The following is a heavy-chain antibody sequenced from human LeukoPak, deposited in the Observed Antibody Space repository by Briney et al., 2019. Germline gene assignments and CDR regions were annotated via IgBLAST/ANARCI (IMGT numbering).Heavy chain of an antibody. V-gene: IGHV4-4*02. CDR1: GGAITSLTW. J-gene: IGHJ4*02. CDR3: ARNPGSDYPDW. D-gene: IGHD4-17*01. Sequence: PSETLSLNCAVSGGAITSLTWCSWVRQSPGKGLEWIGEIYHTGSTNYNPSLKSRATISVDKSKNQFSLKLTSVTAADTAVYYCARNPGSDYPDWWGQGALVTVSS. CDR2: IYHTGST.